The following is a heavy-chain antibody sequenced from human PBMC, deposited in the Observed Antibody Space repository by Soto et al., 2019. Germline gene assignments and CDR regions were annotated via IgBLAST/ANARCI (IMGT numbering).Heavy chain of an antibody. J-gene: IGHJ6*02. V-gene: IGHV5-51*01. CDR3: ARGADTAIAQPDYYYYGMYV. CDR2: IYPGDSDT. Sequence: GESLKISCKGSGCSFTSYWIGWVRQMPGKGLEWMGIIYPGDSDTRYSPSFQGQVTISADKSISTAYLQWSSLKASDTAMYYCARGADTAIAQPDYYYYGMYVRSQGTTVTVS. CDR1: GCSFTSYW. D-gene: IGHD5-18*01.